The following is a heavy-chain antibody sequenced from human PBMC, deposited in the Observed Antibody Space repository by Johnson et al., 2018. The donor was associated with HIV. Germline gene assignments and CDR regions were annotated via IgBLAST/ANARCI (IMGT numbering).Heavy chain of an antibody. CDR1: GFTFSSYG. D-gene: IGHD4-17*01. J-gene: IGHJ3*02. V-gene: IGHV3-30*02. CDR2: IRYDGSNK. CDR3: ANLATLTNSGAFDI. Sequence: QVQLVESGGGVVQPGGSLRLSCAASGFTFSSYGMHWVRQAPGKGLEWVAFIRYDGSNKYYADSVKGRFTISRDNSKNTLYLQMNSLRAEDTAVYYCANLATLTNSGAFDIWGQGTMVTVSS.